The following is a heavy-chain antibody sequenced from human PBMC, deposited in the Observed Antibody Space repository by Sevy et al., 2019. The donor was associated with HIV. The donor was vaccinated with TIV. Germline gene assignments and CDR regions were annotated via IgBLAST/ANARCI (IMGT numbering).Heavy chain of an antibody. D-gene: IGHD2-15*01. V-gene: IGHV3-21*01. CDR3: ARVKAYCSGGSCYSTMGADV. CDR2: ISSSSNYI. Sequence: GGSLRLSCAVSGFTFSTYSMTWVRQAPGKGLEWVSSISSSSNYIYYPDSVTGRFTISRDNAKNSLYLQMNSLRAEDTAVYYCARVKAYCSGGSCYSTMGADVWGQGTTVTVSS. CDR1: GFTFSTYS. J-gene: IGHJ6*02.